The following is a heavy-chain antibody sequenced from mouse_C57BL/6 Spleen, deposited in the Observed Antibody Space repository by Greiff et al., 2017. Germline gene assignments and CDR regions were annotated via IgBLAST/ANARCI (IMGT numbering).Heavy chain of an antibody. J-gene: IGHJ4*01. V-gene: IGHV1-81*01. CDR2: IYPRSGNT. CDR3: AILYSSMGY. CDR1: GYTFTSYG. D-gene: IGHD1-1*01. Sequence: QVQLQQSGAELARPGASVKLSCKASGYTFTSYGISWVKQRTGQGLEWIGEIYPRSGNTYYNEKFKGKATLTADKSSSTAYMELRSLTSEDSAVYFCAILYSSMGYWGQGTSVTVSS.